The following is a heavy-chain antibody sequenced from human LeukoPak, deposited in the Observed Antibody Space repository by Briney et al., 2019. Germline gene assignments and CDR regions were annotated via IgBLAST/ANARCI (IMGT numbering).Heavy chain of an antibody. Sequence: GGSLRLSCAVSGFTSSTAWLTWVRQAPGKGLEWVADMRQDGSDKYYVDSVKGRFFISGDIAKNSVSLHMNRLNIEDTAVYYCVAYKFXLSWXAFD. CDR3: VAYKFXLSWXAFD. CDR1: GFTSSTAW. J-gene: IGHJ3*01. D-gene: IGHD6-13*01. CDR2: MRQDGSDK. V-gene: IGHV3-7*01.